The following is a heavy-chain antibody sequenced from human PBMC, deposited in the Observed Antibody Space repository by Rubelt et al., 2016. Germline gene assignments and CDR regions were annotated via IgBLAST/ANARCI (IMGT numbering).Heavy chain of an antibody. CDR1: GGSISSSTYY. V-gene: IGHV4-39*01. D-gene: IGHD6-19*01. J-gene: IGHJ4*02. CDR3: ARLEYSSGWYPHY. CDR2: IYYSGST. Sequence: QVQLQESGPGLVKASETLSLTCSVSGGSISSSTYYWGWIRQPPGKGLEWIGSIYYSGSTYYNPSLKSRVTMSVDTSKNQFSRKLNSVTAADTAVYYCARLEYSSGWYPHYWGQGTLVTVSS.